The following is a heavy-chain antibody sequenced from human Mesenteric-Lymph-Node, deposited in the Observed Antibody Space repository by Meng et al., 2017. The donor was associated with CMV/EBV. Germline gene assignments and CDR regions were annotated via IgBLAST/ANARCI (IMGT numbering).Heavy chain of an antibody. Sequence: GGSLRLSCAASGFTFSNFGMHWVRQAPGKGLEWVAFILYDGRNKYYADSVKGRFTISRDNSKNTLYLQVNSLRVEDTAVYFCAKDLNSGVVYYYYYGMDVWGQGTTVTVSS. CDR2: ILYDGRNK. J-gene: IGHJ6*02. D-gene: IGHD7-27*01. CDR3: AKDLNSGVVYYYYYGMDV. CDR1: GFTFSNFG. V-gene: IGHV3-30*02.